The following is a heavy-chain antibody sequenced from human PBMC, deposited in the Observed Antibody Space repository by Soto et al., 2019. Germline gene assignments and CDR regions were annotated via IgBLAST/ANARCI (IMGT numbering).Heavy chain of an antibody. D-gene: IGHD4-17*01. CDR1: GFGFDEYG. J-gene: IGHJ5*02. V-gene: IGHV3-20*04. CDR2: INRHGDST. Sequence: EVYLVESGGGVVRPGGSLRLSCAASGFGFDEYGMSWVRQGPGKGLEWVAGINRHGDSTGYADAVKGRFTLSRDNAKNSLYLEMNGLRAEDTAFYYCARDHRWGYEYGAYGASWGQGTLVTVSS. CDR3: ARDHRWGYEYGAYGAS.